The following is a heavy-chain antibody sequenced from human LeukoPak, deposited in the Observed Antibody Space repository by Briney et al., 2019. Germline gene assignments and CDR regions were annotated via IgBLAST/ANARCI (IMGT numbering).Heavy chain of an antibody. CDR3: AREGDSSGFYYFDY. D-gene: IGHD6-19*01. J-gene: IGHJ4*02. V-gene: IGHV1-2*02. Sequence: ASVKVSCKASGYTFTGYYMHWVRQAPGQGLEWMGWINPNSGGTNYAQKFQGRVTMTGDTSISTAYMELSRLRSDDTAVFYCAREGDSSGFYYFDYWGQGTLVTVSS. CDR2: INPNSGGT. CDR1: GYTFTGYY.